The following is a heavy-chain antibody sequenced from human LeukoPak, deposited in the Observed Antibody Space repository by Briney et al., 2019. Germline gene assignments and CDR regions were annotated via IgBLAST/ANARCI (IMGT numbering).Heavy chain of an antibody. V-gene: IGHV1-3*01. Sequence: ASVKVSCKASGYTFTSYAMHWVRQAPGQRLEWMGWINAGNGNTKYSQKFQGRVTITRETSATTAYMELTSLTSEDTAVYYCARVSDDSGWNFDYWGQGTLVTVSS. CDR3: ARVSDDSGWNFDY. CDR1: GYTFTSYA. J-gene: IGHJ4*02. CDR2: INAGNGNT. D-gene: IGHD6-19*01.